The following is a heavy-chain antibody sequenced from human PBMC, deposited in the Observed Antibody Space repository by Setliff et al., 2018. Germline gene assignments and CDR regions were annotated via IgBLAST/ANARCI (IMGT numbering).Heavy chain of an antibody. CDR2: INPNSGGT. V-gene: IGHV1-2*02. CDR1: GYTFTGYY. CDR3: ARNDLDTYGYGAFDY. J-gene: IGHJ4*02. D-gene: IGHD5-18*01. Sequence: ASVKVSCKASGYTFTGYYMHWVRQAPGQGLEWMGWINPNSGGTNYAQKFQGRVTVTRDTSISTAYMELSRLRSDDTAVYFCARNDLDTYGYGAFDYWGQGTPVTVSS.